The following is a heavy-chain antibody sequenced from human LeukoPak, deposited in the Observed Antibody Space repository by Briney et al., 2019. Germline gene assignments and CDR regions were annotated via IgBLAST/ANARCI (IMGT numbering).Heavy chain of an antibody. Sequence: PAGSLRLSCAASGVIFSSYWASWDRQAQGKGMEWVADINEDGSEKSYVDSVEGRLTISRDNAKNSLYLQMNTLRAEETGINYCSREVATIIGMDVWGKGTTVTVSS. CDR2: INEDGSEK. V-gene: IGHV3-7*01. D-gene: IGHD5-12*01. J-gene: IGHJ6*04. CDR3: SREVATIIGMDV. CDR1: GVIFSSYW.